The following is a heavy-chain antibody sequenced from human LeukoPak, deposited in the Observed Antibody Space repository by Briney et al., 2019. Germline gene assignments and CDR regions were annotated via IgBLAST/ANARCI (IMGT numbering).Heavy chain of an antibody. Sequence: SETLSLTCSVSGASITSHYWSWIWQPPGKGPECIGYIYNSGSTNYNPSLKRRVTISIDTSKNQFSLRLSSVTAADTAVYYCTRRYNSGWHDYWGQGTLVTVSS. CDR3: TRRYNSGWHDY. J-gene: IGHJ4*02. V-gene: IGHV4-59*08. D-gene: IGHD6-19*01. CDR1: GASITSHY. CDR2: IYNSGST.